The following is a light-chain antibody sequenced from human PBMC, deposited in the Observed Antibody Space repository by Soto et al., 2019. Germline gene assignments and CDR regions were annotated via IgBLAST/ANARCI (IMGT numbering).Light chain of an antibody. CDR2: GVS. J-gene: IGKJ3*01. Sequence: DIQVTQSPSSLSASLGDRVAITCRTSQNVAKFLNWYQQRPGKAPKLLILGVSSLQSGVPSRFSGSGSGTEFTLTISSLQPDDCVTYYCQQYNSYLLTFGPGTTVDIK. CDR1: QNVAKF. CDR3: QQYNSYLLT. V-gene: IGKV1-39*01.